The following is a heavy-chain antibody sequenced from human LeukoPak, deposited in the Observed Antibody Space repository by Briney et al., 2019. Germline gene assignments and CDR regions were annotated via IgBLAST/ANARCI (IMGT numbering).Heavy chain of an antibody. J-gene: IGHJ5*02. D-gene: IGHD2-2*01. Sequence: SQTLSLTCTVSGGSISSGSYYWSWIRQPAGKGLEWIGRIYTSGSTNYNPSLKSRVTMSVDTSKNQFSLKLSSVTAADTAVYYCARERGYCSSTSCYPRHNWFDPWGQGTLVTVSS. CDR1: GGSISSGSYY. V-gene: IGHV4-61*02. CDR2: IYTSGST. CDR3: ARERGYCSSTSCYPRHNWFDP.